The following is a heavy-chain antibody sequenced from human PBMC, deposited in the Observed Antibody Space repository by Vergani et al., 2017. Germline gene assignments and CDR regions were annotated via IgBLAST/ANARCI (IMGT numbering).Heavy chain of an antibody. J-gene: IGHJ6*03. V-gene: IGHV3-48*01. CDR1: GFDFSSYL. D-gene: IGHD1-1*01. CDR3: ASDFLTRLTTLDYYYMGF. CDR2: VSTGTKSQ. Sequence: QLVEAGGGWVQPGGSLRLSCVVSGFDFSSYLMNWVRQAPGKGLEWVSFVSTGTKSQSYAESVKGRFTISRDSAKNSLYLEMNALRAEDTAVYYCASDFLTRLTTLDYYYMGFWGKGTTVTVSS.